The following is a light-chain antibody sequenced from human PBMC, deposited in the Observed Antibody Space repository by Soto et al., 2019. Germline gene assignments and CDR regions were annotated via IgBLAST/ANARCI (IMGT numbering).Light chain of an antibody. CDR2: SNN. CDR1: SSNIGSNY. Sequence: QSVLTQPPAASRTPGQKVTISCCGSSSNIGSNYVYWYQQLPGTAHKLLIYSNNQRPSGVPDRFSGSKSGTSASLAISGLRSEDEADYYCAAWDASLSGYVFGTGTKVTVL. CDR3: AAWDASLSGYV. V-gene: IGLV1-47*02. J-gene: IGLJ1*01.